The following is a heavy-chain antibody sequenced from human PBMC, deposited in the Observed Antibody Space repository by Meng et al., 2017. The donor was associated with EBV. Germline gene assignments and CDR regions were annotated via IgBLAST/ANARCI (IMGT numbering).Heavy chain of an antibody. Sequence: VQVVASGAEVKKPGSSVKGACWTSGGTFRSDAVSWVRQAPGQGLEWMGGLIPMSDAPHYAQKFQGRVTITADESTSTHYMHLSGLTSDDTAVYYCASESGRGFTPDYWGQGTLVTVSS. CDR3: ASESGRGFTPDY. D-gene: IGHD3-10*01. V-gene: IGHV1-69*01. J-gene: IGHJ4*02. CDR1: GGTFRSDA. CDR2: LIPMSDAP.